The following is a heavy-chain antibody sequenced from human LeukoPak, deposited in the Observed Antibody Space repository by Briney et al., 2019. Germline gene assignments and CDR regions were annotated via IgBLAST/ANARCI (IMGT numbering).Heavy chain of an antibody. CDR1: GFSSSSYS. J-gene: IGHJ3*02. CDR3: ARECSNGVCSTNQTFDI. Sequence: GGSLRLSCAASGFSSSSYSMSWVRQVPGKGLEWVANIKHDGSEKHSVDSVKGRFTISRDNAKNSLYLQMDSLRAEDTAVYYCARECSNGVCSTNQTFDIWGQGSVVTVSS. CDR2: IKHDGSEK. D-gene: IGHD2-8*01. V-gene: IGHV3-7*05.